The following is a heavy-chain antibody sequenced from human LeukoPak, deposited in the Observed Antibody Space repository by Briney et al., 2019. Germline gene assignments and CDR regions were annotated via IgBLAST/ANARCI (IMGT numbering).Heavy chain of an antibody. CDR2: ISGDRSTI. CDR1: GFTFSDYA. D-gene: IGHD1-26*01. CDR3: ARDRPVVGAIDF. Sequence: PGGSLGLSCGASGFTFSDYAMLWVRQAPGKGLEWISFISGDRSTIFLADSVRGRFITSSDNAQNSLYLQMNSLRAEGTAVYYCARDRPVVGAIDFWGQGTLVTVSS. J-gene: IGHJ4*02. V-gene: IGHV3-48*04.